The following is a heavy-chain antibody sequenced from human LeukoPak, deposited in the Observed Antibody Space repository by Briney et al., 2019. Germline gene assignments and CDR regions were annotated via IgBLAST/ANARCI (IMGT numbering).Heavy chain of an antibody. CDR2: ISGSGGST. Sequence: GGSLRLSCAASGFTFSSYAMSWVRQAPGKGLEWVSAISGSGGSTYYADSVKGRFTISRDNSKNTLYLQMNSLRAEDTAVYYCARDFVGSSSSLFDYWGQGTLVTVSS. CDR3: ARDFVGSSSSLFDY. V-gene: IGHV3-23*01. D-gene: IGHD6-6*01. CDR1: GFTFSSYA. J-gene: IGHJ4*02.